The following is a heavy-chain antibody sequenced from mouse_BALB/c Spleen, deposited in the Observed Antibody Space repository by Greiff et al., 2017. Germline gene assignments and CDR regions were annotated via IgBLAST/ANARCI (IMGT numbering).Heavy chain of an antibody. J-gene: IGHJ2*01. V-gene: IGHV14-3*02. D-gene: IGHD1-1*01. Sequence: VQLKESGPELVKPGASVKLSCTASGFNIKDTYMHWVKQRPEQGLEWIGRIDPANGNTKYDPKFQGKATITADTSSNTAYLQLSSLTSEDTAVYYCATHYYGSPFDYWGQGTTLTVSS. CDR3: ATHYYGSPFDY. CDR2: IDPANGNT. CDR1: GFNIKDTY.